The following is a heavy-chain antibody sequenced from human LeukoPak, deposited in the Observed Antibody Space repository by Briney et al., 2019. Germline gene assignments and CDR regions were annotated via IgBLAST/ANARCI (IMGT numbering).Heavy chain of an antibody. V-gene: IGHV1-2*02. CDR1: GYTFTGYY. CDR3: AREGVDRPELRSTYNFDY. CDR2: INPNSGGT. D-gene: IGHD1-26*01. Sequence: AASVKVSCKASGYTFTGYYMHWVRQAPGQGLEWMGWINPNSGGTNYAQKFQGRVTMTRDTSISTAYMELSRLRSDDTAVYYCAREGVDRPELRSTYNFDYWGQGTLVTVSS. J-gene: IGHJ4*02.